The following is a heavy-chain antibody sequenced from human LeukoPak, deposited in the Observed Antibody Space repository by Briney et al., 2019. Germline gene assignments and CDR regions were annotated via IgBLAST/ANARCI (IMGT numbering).Heavy chain of an antibody. V-gene: IGHV3-9*01. CDR1: GFTFDDYA. Sequence: GRSLRLSCAASGFTFDDYAMHWVRQAPGKGLEWVSGISWNSGSIGYADSVKGRFTISRDNAKNSLYLQMNSLRAEDTAVYYCARDHVAGFDYWGQGTLVTVSS. J-gene: IGHJ4*02. D-gene: IGHD2-15*01. CDR3: ARDHVAGFDY. CDR2: ISWNSGSI.